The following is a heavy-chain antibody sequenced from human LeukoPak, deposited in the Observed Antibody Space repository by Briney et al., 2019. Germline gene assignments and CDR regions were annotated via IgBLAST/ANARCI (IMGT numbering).Heavy chain of an antibody. Sequence: SETLSLTCTVSGVSISSYYWSWIRQPAGKGLEWIGRIYTSGSTNYNPSLKSRVTMSVDTSKNQFSLKLSSVTAADTAVYYCARDRRVVAGTNGMDVWGQGTTVTVSS. V-gene: IGHV4-4*07. CDR3: ARDRRVVAGTNGMDV. D-gene: IGHD6-19*01. CDR2: IYTSGST. CDR1: GVSISSYY. J-gene: IGHJ6*02.